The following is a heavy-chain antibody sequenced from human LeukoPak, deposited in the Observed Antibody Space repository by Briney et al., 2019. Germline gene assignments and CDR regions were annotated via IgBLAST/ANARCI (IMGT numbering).Heavy chain of an antibody. D-gene: IGHD3-10*01. V-gene: IGHV3-23*01. CDR3: ARITMVRGVPDY. CDR2: ISGSGGST. J-gene: IGHJ4*02. CDR1: GFTFSSYG. Sequence: GGTLRLSCAASGFTFSSYGMSWVRQAPGKGLEWVSVISGSGGSTYYADSVKGRFTISRDNSKNTLYLQMNSLRAEDTAVYYCARITMVRGVPDYWGQGTLVTVSS.